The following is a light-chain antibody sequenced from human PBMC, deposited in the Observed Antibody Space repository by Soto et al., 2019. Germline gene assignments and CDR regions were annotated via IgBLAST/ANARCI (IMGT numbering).Light chain of an antibody. Sequence: EIVLTQSPGTLSLSPGERATLSCRASQSVSSNFLAWYQQKPGQAPSLLISGASSRATGIPDRFSGSGSGTDFTLTISRLETEDFAVYDCQQYGSSLSFTFGPGTKVDVK. CDR1: QSVSSNF. CDR2: GAS. CDR3: QQYGSSLSFT. J-gene: IGKJ3*01. V-gene: IGKV3-20*01.